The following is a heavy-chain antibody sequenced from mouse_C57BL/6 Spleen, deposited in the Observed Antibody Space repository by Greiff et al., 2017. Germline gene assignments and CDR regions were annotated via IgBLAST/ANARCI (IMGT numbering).Heavy chain of an antibody. CDR1: GFTFSDAW. J-gene: IGHJ3*01. CDR3: TRGIYYGYDGAY. D-gene: IGHD2-2*01. CDR2: IRNKANNHAT. V-gene: IGHV6-6*01. Sequence: EVKLMESGGGLVQPGGSMKLSCAASGFTFSDAWMDWVRQSPEKGLEWVAEIRNKANNHATYYAESVKGRFTISRDDSKSSVYLQMNSLRAEDTGIYYCTRGIYYGYDGAYWGQGTLVTVSA.